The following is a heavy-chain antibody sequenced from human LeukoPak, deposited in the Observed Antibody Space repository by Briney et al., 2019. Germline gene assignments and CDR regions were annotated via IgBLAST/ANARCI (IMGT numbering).Heavy chain of an antibody. D-gene: IGHD3-16*01. Sequence: GRSLRLSCAASGFTFSSHGMHWVRQAPGKGLEWVASINHNGNVNYYVDSVKGRFTISRDNAKNSLYLQMSNLRAEDTAVYFCARGGGLDVWGQGATVTVSS. V-gene: IGHV3-7*03. J-gene: IGHJ6*02. CDR2: INHNGNVN. CDR1: GFTFSSHG. CDR3: ARGGGLDV.